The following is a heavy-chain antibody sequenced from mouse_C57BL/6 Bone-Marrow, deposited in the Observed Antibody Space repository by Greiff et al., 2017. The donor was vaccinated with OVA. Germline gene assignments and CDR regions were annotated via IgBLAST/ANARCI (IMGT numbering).Heavy chain of an antibody. D-gene: IGHD1-1*01. CDR3: ARCYYYGSTWYFDV. V-gene: IGHV7-3*01. Sequence: EVKLVESGGGLVQPGGSLSLSCAASGFTFTDYYMSWVRQPPGKALEWLGFIRNKANGYTTEYSASVKGRFTISRDNSQSILYLQMNALRAEDSATYYCARCYYYGSTWYFDVWGTGTTVTVSS. CDR2: IRNKANGYTT. J-gene: IGHJ1*03. CDR1: GFTFTDYY.